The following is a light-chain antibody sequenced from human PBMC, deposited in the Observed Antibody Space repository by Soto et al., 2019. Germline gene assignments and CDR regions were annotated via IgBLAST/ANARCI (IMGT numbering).Light chain of an antibody. J-gene: IGLJ3*02. CDR3: ISYTSSNTGV. V-gene: IGLV2-14*01. CDR1: SSDVGAYNY. Sequence: QSALTQPASVSGSPGQSISISCTGTSSDVGAYNYVSWYQQHPGKAPKLMIYDVSSRPSGVSNRFSGSESGNTASLTISGLQAEDEADYYCISYTSSNTGVFGGGTKLTVL. CDR2: DVS.